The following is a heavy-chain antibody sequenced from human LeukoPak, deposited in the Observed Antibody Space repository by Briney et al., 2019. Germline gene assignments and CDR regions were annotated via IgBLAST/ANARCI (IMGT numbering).Heavy chain of an antibody. CDR3: AKDVDVLLWFGEFPQFDY. V-gene: IGHV3-23*01. CDR2: ISGSGGST. D-gene: IGHD3-10*01. CDR1: GFTFSSYW. J-gene: IGHJ4*02. Sequence: GGSLRLSCAASGFTFSSYWMSWVRQAPGKGLEWVSAISGSGGSTYYADSVKGRFTISRDNSKNTLYLQMNSLRAEDTAVYYCAKDVDVLLWFGEFPQFDYWGQGTLVTVSS.